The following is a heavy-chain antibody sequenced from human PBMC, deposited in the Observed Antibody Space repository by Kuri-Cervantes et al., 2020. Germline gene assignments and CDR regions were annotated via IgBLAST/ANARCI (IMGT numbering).Heavy chain of an antibody. V-gene: IGHV3-21*03. J-gene: IGHJ4*02. D-gene: IGHD3-3*01. CDR1: GFTFSSYS. CDR3: AREGGGAYNFFLDS. CDR2: ISSTSTYI. Sequence: GESLKISCAASGFTFSSYSMSWVRQAPGKGLEWVSTISSTSTYIYYADPGKGRFTISRDNAKNSLYLQLNSLRAEDTAVYYCAREGGGAYNFFLDSWGPGTLVTVSS.